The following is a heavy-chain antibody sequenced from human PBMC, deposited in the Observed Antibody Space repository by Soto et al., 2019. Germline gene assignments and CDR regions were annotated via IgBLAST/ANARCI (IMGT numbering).Heavy chain of an antibody. CDR1: GGSISSSSYY. Sequence: SETLSLTCTVSGGSISSSSYYWGWIRQPPGKGLEWIGSIYYSGSTYYNPSLKSRVTISVDTSKNQFSLKLSSVTAADTAVYYCARPAYSSSWTFDYWGQGALVTVSS. CDR3: ARPAYSSSWTFDY. V-gene: IGHV4-39*01. CDR2: IYYSGST. J-gene: IGHJ4*02. D-gene: IGHD6-13*01.